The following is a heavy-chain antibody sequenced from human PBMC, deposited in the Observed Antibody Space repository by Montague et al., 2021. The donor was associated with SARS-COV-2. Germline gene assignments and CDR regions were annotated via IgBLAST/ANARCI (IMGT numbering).Heavy chain of an antibody. V-gene: IGHV4-38-2*02. Sequence: SETLSLTCTVSGYSISSVYYWGWIRQPPGKGLEWIGGIYHSGSTYYNPSLKSRVTISVDTSKNQFSLKLGSVTAADTAVYYCARSQDCSTTSCHFDYWGQGTLVTVSS. CDR3: ARSQDCSTTSCHFDY. J-gene: IGHJ4*02. CDR1: GYSISSVYY. CDR2: IYHSGST. D-gene: IGHD2-2*01.